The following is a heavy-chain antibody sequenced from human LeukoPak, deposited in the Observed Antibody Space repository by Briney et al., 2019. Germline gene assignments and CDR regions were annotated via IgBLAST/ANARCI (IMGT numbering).Heavy chain of an antibody. V-gene: IGHV3-43D*04. CDR3: AKVGQSYYGSGSYCFDY. Sequence: GGSLRLSCAASGFTFDDYAMHWVRQAPGKGLEWVSLISWDGGSTYYADSVKGRFTISRDNSKNSLYLQMNSLRAEDTALYYCAKVGQSYYGSGSYCFDYWGQGTLVTVSS. D-gene: IGHD3-10*01. CDR1: GFTFDDYA. CDR2: ISWDGGST. J-gene: IGHJ4*02.